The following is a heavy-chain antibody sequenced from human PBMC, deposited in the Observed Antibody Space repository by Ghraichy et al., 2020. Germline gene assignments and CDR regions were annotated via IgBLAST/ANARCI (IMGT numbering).Heavy chain of an antibody. J-gene: IGHJ4*02. V-gene: IGHV3-7*01. CDR1: GFTFSDYW. D-gene: IGHD6-13*01. CDR2: IKEDGSQK. CDR3: ARDPGSDGSGWYYFDS. Sequence: GESLRLSCTTSGFTFSDYWMNWVRQAPGKGLEWVASIKEDGSQKYYVDSVKGRFTISRDNAKNSLYLQMTSLRVEDTAVYYCARDPGSDGSGWYYFDSWGQGILVPVSS.